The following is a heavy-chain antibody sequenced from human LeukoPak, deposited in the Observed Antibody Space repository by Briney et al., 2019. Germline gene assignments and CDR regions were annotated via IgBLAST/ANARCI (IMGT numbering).Heavy chain of an antibody. CDR1: GGSISSGGYS. CDR3: ARFGLARYYDFWSGHNWFDP. Sequence: PSETLSLTCAVSGGSISSGGYSWSWIRQPPGKGLEWIAYIYHSGSTHYNPSLKSRVTISVDRSKNQFSLKLSSVTAADTAVYYCARFGLARYYDFWSGHNWFDPWGQGTLVTVSS. CDR2: IYHSGST. D-gene: IGHD3-3*01. J-gene: IGHJ5*02. V-gene: IGHV4-30-2*01.